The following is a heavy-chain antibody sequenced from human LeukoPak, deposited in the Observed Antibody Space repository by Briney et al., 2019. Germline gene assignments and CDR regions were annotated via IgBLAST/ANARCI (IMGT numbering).Heavy chain of an antibody. D-gene: IGHD2-15*01. Sequence: ASVKVSCKASGYTFTGYYMHWVRQAPGQGLEWMGWINPNSGGTNYAQKFRGRVTMTRDTSISTAYMELSRLTFDDTAIYYCARERCSGGSCYATVDYWGQGTLVTVSS. J-gene: IGHJ4*02. CDR3: ARERCSGGSCYATVDY. V-gene: IGHV1-2*02. CDR1: GYTFTGYY. CDR2: INPNSGGT.